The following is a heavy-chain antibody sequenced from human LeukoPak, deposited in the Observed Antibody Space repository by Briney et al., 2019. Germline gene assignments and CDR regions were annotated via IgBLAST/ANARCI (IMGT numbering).Heavy chain of an antibody. Sequence: SQTLSLTCTVSGGSISSGGYYWSWIRQHPGKGLEWIGYIYYSGSTYYNPSLKSRVTISVDTSKNRFSLKLSSVTAADTAVYYCASGAQFGELSYSIVGAVDYWGQGTLVTVSS. CDR1: GGSISSGGYY. J-gene: IGHJ4*02. CDR2: IYYSGST. V-gene: IGHV4-31*03. CDR3: ASGAQFGELSYSIVGAVDY. D-gene: IGHD3-10*01.